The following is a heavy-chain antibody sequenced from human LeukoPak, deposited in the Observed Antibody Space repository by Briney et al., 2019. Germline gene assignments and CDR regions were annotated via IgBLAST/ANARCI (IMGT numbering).Heavy chain of an antibody. V-gene: IGHV3-48*03. J-gene: IGHJ3*02. Sequence: GGSLRLSXAASGFTFSSYEMNWVRQAPGKGLEWVSYISSSGSTIYYADSVKGRFTISRDNAKNSLYLQMNSLRAEDTAVYYCARDILRGGYATPDAFDIWGQGTMVTVSS. CDR2: ISSSGSTI. CDR1: GFTFSSYE. CDR3: ARDILRGGYATPDAFDI. D-gene: IGHD3-10*01.